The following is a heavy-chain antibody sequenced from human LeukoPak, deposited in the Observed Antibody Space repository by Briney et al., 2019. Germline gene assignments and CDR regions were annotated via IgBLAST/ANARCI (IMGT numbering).Heavy chain of an antibody. V-gene: IGHV3-20*04. CDR3: ARDLSPSCTDY. Sequence: GGSLRLSCAASGFTFDDYGMSWVRQAPGKGLEWVSGINCKGGNTVYADSVNGRFTISKDNAKKSVYLQMNSLRAEDTALYYCARDLSPSCTDYWGQGTLVTVSS. J-gene: IGHJ4*02. CDR1: GFTFDDYG. CDR2: INCKGGNT. D-gene: IGHD2-2*01.